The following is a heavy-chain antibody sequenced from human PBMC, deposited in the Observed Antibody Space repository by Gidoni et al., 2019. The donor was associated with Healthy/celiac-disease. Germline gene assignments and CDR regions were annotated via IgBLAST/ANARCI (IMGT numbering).Heavy chain of an antibody. J-gene: IGHJ2*01. V-gene: IGHV3-7*01. CDR3: ARHEVLSYWYFDL. CDR1: GFTFSSYW. Sequence: EVQLVESGGGLVQPGGSLSLSCAASGFTFSSYWMSWVRQAPGKGVEWVANIKQDGSEKYYVDSVKGRFTISRDNAKNSLYLQMNSLRAEDTAVYYCARHEVLSYWYFDLWGRGTLVTVSS. CDR2: IKQDGSEK.